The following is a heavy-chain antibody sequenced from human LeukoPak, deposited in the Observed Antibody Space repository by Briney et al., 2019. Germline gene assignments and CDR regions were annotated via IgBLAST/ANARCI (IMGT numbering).Heavy chain of an antibody. CDR2: IKQDGTEK. V-gene: IGHV3-7*04. CDR3: ARDVRPDY. J-gene: IGHJ4*02. Sequence: GGSLRLSCAASGFTFSSYWMSWVRQAPVEGLEWVANIKQDGTEKYYMDSVKGRFSISRDNAKNSLYLQMNALRAEDTAVYYCARDVRPDYWGQGTLVTVST. CDR1: GFTFSSYW. D-gene: IGHD6-6*01.